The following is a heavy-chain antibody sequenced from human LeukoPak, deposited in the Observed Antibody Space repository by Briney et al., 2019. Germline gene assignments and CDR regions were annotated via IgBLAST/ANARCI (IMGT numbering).Heavy chain of an antibody. CDR1: GGSISSGGYY. V-gene: IGHV4-30-2*01. CDR2: IYHSGST. CDR3: ARGRRGLSGGFDY. J-gene: IGHJ4*02. Sequence: SQTLSLTCTVSGGSISSGGYYWSWIRQPPGKGLEWIGYIYHSGSTYYNPSLKSRVTISVDRSKNQFSLKLSSVTAADTAAYYCARGRRGLSGGFDYWGQGTLVTVSS. D-gene: IGHD7-27*01.